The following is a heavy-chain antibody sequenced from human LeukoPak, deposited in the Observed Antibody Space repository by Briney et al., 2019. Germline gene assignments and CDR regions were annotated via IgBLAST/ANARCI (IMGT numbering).Heavy chain of an antibody. CDR1: GGSISSYH. J-gene: IGHJ4*02. CDR3: ARLRVSGSYLYYFDY. Sequence: SETLSLTCTVSGGSISSYHWSWVRQPPGKGLEWIGYILTSGTTNYNPSLKSRLTISGDTSKNQFTLRLSSVTAADTAVYFCARLRVSGSYLYYFDYWGQGTQVTVSS. CDR2: ILTSGTT. V-gene: IGHV4-4*09. D-gene: IGHD1-26*01.